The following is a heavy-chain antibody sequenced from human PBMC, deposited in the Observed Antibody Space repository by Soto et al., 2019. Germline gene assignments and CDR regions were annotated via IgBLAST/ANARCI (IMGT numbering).Heavy chain of an antibody. D-gene: IGHD3-10*01. Sequence: GGSLRLSCAASGFTCSSCTMNWVRQAPGKGLEWVSSISLSTNYIYYADSLRGRFTISRDNAKNSVYLQMNSLRAEDTAVYYCARDFRLRDREVGLVVWRLNFWGEGTLVTVSS. CDR3: ARDFRLRDREVGLVVWRLNF. J-gene: IGHJ4*02. CDR2: ISLSTNYI. V-gene: IGHV3-21*01. CDR1: GFTCSSCT.